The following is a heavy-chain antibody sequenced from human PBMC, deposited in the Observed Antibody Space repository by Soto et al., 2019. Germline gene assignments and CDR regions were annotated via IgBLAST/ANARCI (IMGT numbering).Heavy chain of an antibody. D-gene: IGHD7-27*01. CDR3: ARVFSTWGSCFDS. CDR1: GDSISSTNW. Sequence: QVQLQESGPGLVKPSETLSLTCAVSGDSISSTNWWSWVRQPPGKGLEWVGQIYQSGSTNYNPSLQSRVTMSVDKSKNHFSLLLPSVTAADTAVYYCARVFSTWGSCFDSWGQGALVTVSS. J-gene: IGHJ4*02. CDR2: IYQSGST. V-gene: IGHV4-4*02.